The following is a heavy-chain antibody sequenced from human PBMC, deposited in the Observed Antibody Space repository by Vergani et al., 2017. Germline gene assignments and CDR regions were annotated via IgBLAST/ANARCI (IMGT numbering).Heavy chain of an antibody. V-gene: IGHV1-69*01. J-gene: IGHJ4*02. CDR1: GGTFSSYA. CDR3: ASNSDGSGTLPKYYFDY. CDR2: IIPIFGTA. Sequence: QVQLVQSGAEVKKPGSSVKVSCKASGGTFSSYAISWVRQAPGQGLEWMGGIIPIFGTANYAQKFQGRVTITAEESTSTAYMELSSLRSEDTAVYYCASNSDGSGTLPKYYFDYWGQGTLVTVSS. D-gene: IGHD3-10*01.